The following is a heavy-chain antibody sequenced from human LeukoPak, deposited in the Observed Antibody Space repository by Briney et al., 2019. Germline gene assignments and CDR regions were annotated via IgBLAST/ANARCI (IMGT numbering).Heavy chain of an antibody. J-gene: IGHJ5*02. D-gene: IGHD6-19*01. CDR2: LDSEGGET. Sequence: ASVKVSCKVSGYTLTELSIHWVRQAPGKGLEWMGGLDSEGGETTYAQKFQGRVTMTEDTSIDTAFMGLSSLRSEDTAVYYCVVKTTPVAGTRGGFRLDPLSSWFDPWGQGTLVTVSS. V-gene: IGHV1-24*01. CDR3: VVKTTPVAGTRGGFRLDPLSSWFDP. CDR1: GYTLTELS.